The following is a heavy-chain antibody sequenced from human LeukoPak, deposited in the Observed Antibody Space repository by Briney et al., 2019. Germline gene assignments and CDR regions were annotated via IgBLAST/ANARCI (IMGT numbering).Heavy chain of an antibody. D-gene: IGHD3-9*01. CDR3: ARSYDSLGFDY. Sequence: GESLKISCKASGYSFTTYWIGWVRQMPGEGLGWMGIIYPGDSDTRYSPSFQGQVTISADKSISTAYLQWSSLKASDTAMYYCARSYDSLGFDYWGQGTLVTVSS. J-gene: IGHJ4*02. CDR2: IYPGDSDT. V-gene: IGHV5-51*01. CDR1: GYSFTTYW.